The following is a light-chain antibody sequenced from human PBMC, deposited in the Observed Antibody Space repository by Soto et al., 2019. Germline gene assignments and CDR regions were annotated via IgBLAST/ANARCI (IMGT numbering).Light chain of an antibody. J-gene: IGKJ5*01. CDR1: RDITNY. CDR2: DAS. Sequence: DIQMTQSPSSLSASVGARVTITCQASRDITNYLNWYQQKPGKAPKLLISDASILETGVPSRFSGSGSGTDCTFTISSLQPEDIATYYCQQYDNIRVTFGQGTRLEI. V-gene: IGKV1-33*01. CDR3: QQYDNIRVT.